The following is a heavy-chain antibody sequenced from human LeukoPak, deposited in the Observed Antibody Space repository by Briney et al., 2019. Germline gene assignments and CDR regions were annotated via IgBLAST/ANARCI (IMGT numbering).Heavy chain of an antibody. D-gene: IGHD1-26*01. J-gene: IGHJ4*02. CDR1: GFSIATYY. V-gene: IGHV4-59*01. CDR2: IHSSGSS. CDR3: ARDIREVGESHYFDY. Sequence: SETLSLTCTVSGFSIATYYWSWIRQSPGNGLEWIGQIHSSGSSTYNPSLKSRVTISLDTSKNQFSLHLSSVTAADTAVYYCARDIREVGESHYFDYWGQGTLVTVTS.